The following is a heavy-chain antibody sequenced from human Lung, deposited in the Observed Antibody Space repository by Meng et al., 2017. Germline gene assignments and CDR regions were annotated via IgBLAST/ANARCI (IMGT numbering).Heavy chain of an antibody. J-gene: IGHJ2*01. CDR2: MSFDGAKI. V-gene: IGHV3-30*01. CDR3: ARDKPPNDV. Sequence: QVWLVGSWRGVFQHGRARRHSCASAGVTFNTYALHWVRQAPGKGLEWVSLMSFDGAKIYYSDSVRGRFTISRDNSKNTLYLQMNSLRAEDTAVYYCARDKPPNDVWGRGTLVTVSS. CDR1: GVTFNTYA.